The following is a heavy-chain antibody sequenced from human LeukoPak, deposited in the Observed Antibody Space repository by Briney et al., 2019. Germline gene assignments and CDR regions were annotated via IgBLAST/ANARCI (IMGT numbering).Heavy chain of an antibody. J-gene: IGHJ6*03. CDR2: ISAYNGNT. D-gene: IGHD2-15*01. CDR1: GYTFTNYG. V-gene: IGHV1-18*01. Sequence: ASVKVSCKASGYTFTNYGITWVRRAPGQGLEWMGWISAYNGNTNYAQKLQGRVSMTTDTSTSTAYMDLRSLRSDDTAVYYCARSVEGYCSGGSCYSYYYYMDVWGKGTTVTVSS. CDR3: ARSVEGYCSGGSCYSYYYYMDV.